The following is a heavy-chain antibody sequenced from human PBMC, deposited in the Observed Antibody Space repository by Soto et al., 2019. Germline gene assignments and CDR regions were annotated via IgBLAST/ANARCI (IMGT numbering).Heavy chain of an antibody. D-gene: IGHD2-2*01. CDR2: INHSGST. V-gene: IGHV4-34*01. J-gene: IGHJ6*02. CDR3: ARGRREYQLLFGYYYYYGMDV. Sequence: SETLSLTCAVYGGSFSGYCWGWIRQPPGKGLEWIGEINHSGSTNYNPSLKSRVTISVDTSKNQFSLKLSSVTAADTAVYYCARGRREYQLLFGYYYYYGMDVWGQGTTVTGSS. CDR1: GGSFSGYC.